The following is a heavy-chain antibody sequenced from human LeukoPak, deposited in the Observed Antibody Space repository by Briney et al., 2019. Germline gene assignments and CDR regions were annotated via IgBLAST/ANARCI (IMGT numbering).Heavy chain of an antibody. D-gene: IGHD3-10*01. V-gene: IGHV4-61*02. CDR3: ARATPRGTMVRGVIKGVDWFDP. CDR1: GGSISSGSYY. Sequence: SQTLSLTCTVSGGSISSGSYYWSWIRQPAGKGLEWIGRIYTSGSTNYNPSLKSRVTISVDTSKNQFSLKLSSVTAADTAAYYCARATPRGTMVRGVIKGVDWFDPWGQGTLVTVSS. CDR2: IYTSGST. J-gene: IGHJ5*02.